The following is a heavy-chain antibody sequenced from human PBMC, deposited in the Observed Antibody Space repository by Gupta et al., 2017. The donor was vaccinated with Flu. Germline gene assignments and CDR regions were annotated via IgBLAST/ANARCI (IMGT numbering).Heavy chain of an antibody. CDR3: ARLWGYYGTDPYYFDY. D-gene: IGHD3-22*01. V-gene: IGHV4-39*01. Sequence: QLQLQESRPGLVKPSETLSLTCTVPGRSISSSSYYWGWIRQPPGKGMGWIGSIYYSWTTYYNPSLKSRVTISVDTSKNQFSLKLSLVTAADTVVYYCARLWGYYGTDPYYFDYWGQGTLVTVSS. J-gene: IGHJ4*02. CDR2: IYYSWTT. CDR1: GRSISSSSYY.